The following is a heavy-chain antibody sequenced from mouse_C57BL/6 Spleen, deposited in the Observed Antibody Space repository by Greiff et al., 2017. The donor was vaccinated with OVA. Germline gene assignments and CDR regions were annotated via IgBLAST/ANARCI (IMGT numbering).Heavy chain of an antibody. D-gene: IGHD1-1*01. J-gene: IGHJ1*03. CDR3: TTRYYGSSYWYFDV. CDR1: GFNIKDDY. V-gene: IGHV14-4*01. CDR2: IDPENGDT. Sequence: EVQLQQSGAELVRPGASVKLSCTASGFNIKDDYMHWVKQRPEQGLEWIGWIDPENGDTEYASKFQGKAPITADTSSNTAYLQLSSLTSEDTAVYYCTTRYYGSSYWYFDVWGTGTTVTVSS.